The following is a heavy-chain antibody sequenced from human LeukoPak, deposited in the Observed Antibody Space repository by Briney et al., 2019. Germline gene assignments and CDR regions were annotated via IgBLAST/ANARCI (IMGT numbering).Heavy chain of an antibody. D-gene: IGHD6-13*01. Sequence: GGSLRLSCAASGFTFSSYSMNWVCQAPGKGLEWVSSISSSSSYIYYADSVKGRFTISRDNAKNSLYLQMNSLRAEDTAVYYCARDVAAAGMRGSYGMDVWGQGTTVTVSS. V-gene: IGHV3-21*01. CDR3: ARDVAAAGMRGSYGMDV. J-gene: IGHJ6*02. CDR1: GFTFSSYS. CDR2: ISSSSSYI.